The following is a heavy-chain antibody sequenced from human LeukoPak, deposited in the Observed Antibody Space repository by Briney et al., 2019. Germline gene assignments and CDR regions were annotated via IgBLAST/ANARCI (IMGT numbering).Heavy chain of an antibody. Sequence: PGGSLRLSCAASGFTVGSRYMSWVRQAPGKGLEYVSVIYSSLSLFYVDSVKGRFTISRDNAKNSLFLQMSSLRAEDTAVYYCARAGVVAGFDYWGQGTLVTVSS. CDR2: IYSSLSL. CDR1: GFTVGSRY. D-gene: IGHD6-19*01. V-gene: IGHV3-53*03. CDR3: ARAGVVAGFDY. J-gene: IGHJ4*02.